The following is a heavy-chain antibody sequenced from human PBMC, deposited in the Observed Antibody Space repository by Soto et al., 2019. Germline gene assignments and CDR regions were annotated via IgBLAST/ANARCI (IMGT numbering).Heavy chain of an antibody. CDR2: IRSKANSYAT. CDR1: GFTFSGSA. D-gene: IGHD4-17*01. V-gene: IGHV3-73*01. Sequence: GGSLRLSCAASGFTFSGSAMHWVRQASGKGLEWVGRIRSKANSYATAYAASVKGRFTISRDDSKNTAYLQMNSLKTEDTAVYYCTSSSTTTVTSLIYMDVWGKGTTVTVSS. J-gene: IGHJ6*03. CDR3: TSSSTTTVTSLIYMDV.